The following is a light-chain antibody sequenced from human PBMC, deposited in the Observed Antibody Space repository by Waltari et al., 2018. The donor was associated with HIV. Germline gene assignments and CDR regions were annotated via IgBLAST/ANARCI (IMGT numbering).Light chain of an antibody. CDR3: ATWNDSL. Sequence: QSVLTQPPSASGTPGQRVTISCSGSSSNIGSHCVYWNHHLPGTAPKLLVYRNNQRPSGVPDRLSGSKSGTSASLAISGLRSEDEADYYCATWNDSLVGGGTKLTVL. V-gene: IGLV1-47*01. J-gene: IGLJ2*01. CDR1: SSNIGSHC. CDR2: RNN.